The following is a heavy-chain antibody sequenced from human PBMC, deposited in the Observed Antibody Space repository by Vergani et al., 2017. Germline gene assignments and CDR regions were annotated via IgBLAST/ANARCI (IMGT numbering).Heavy chain of an antibody. CDR1: GFTFSSYW. V-gene: IGHV3-74*01. J-gene: IGHJ6*03. CDR3: ARDTVSTVTTYYYYMDV. D-gene: IGHD4-17*01. Sequence: EVQLVESGGGLVQPGGSLRLSCAASGFTFSSYWMHWVRQAPGKGLVWVSRINSDGSSTSYADSVKGRFTISRDNAKNTLYLQMNSLRAEDTAVYYCARDTVSTVTTYYYYMDVWGKGTTVTVSS. CDR2: INSDGSST.